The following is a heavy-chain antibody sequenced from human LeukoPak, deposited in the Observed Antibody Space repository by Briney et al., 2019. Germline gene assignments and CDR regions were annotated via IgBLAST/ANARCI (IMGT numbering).Heavy chain of an antibody. V-gene: IGHV4-4*07. CDR1: GGSINSY. CDR2: ISGSGTI. Sequence: SETLSLTCTVSGGSINSYWSWIRQPAGKGLEWIGRISGSGTITYNPALQSRLSISIDTSKNQFSLKLMSVTAADTAVYYCARDFRSGSYSSSWYDSFLRSNYYYYYMDVWGKGTTVTVPS. CDR3: ARDFRSGSYSSSWYDSFLRSNYYYYYMDV. D-gene: IGHD6-13*01. J-gene: IGHJ6*03.